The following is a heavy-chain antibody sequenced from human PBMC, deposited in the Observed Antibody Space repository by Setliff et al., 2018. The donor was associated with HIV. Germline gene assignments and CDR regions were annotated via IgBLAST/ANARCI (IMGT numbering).Heavy chain of an antibody. CDR3: ASSAGAVPTTAPYGDYYYYFYMDV. CDR1: GGIFSRFA. CDR2: IIPIFGTP. Sequence: SVKVSCKASGGIFSRFAFGWVRQAPGQGLEWMGGIIPIFGTPNYAQKFQGRVTITTDESTNTVYMELYSLTSEDTAIYYCASSAGAVPTTAPYGDYYYYFYMDVWGKGTTGTVSS. J-gene: IGHJ6*03. V-gene: IGHV1-69*05. D-gene: IGHD1-1*01.